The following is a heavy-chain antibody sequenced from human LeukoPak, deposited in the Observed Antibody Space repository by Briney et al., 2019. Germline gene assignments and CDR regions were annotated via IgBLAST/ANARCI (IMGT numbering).Heavy chain of an antibody. J-gene: IGHJ4*02. CDR1: GFTFSSYA. CDR3: ARDRLDWYDFWSGYYLNY. Sequence: GGSLRLSCAASGFTFSSYAMRWVRQAPGKGLEWVAVISYDGSNKYYADSVKGRFTISRDNSKNTLYLQMNSLRAEDTAVYYCARDRLDWYDFWSGYYLNYWGQGTLVTVSS. V-gene: IGHV3-30*01. D-gene: IGHD3-3*01. CDR2: ISYDGSNK.